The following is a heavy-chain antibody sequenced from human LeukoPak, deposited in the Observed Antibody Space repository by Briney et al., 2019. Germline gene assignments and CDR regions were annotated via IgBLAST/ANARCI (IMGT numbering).Heavy chain of an antibody. J-gene: IGHJ4*02. CDR3: AREGYYGSGSPPSLYFDY. D-gene: IGHD3-10*01. Sequence: GGPIRLSCAATGTTFSNNIINRVSQAPSKGREWVAVTSSDLNVKLYADSVKGGFTISRDNSRSTLYLQMNSLRPEDTAIYYCAREGYYGSGSPPSLYFDYWGQGTLVTVSS. V-gene: IGHV3-30-3*01. CDR2: TSSDLNVK. CDR1: GTTFSNNI.